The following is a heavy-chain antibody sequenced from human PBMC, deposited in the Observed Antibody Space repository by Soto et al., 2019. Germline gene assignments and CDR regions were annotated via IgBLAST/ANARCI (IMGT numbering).Heavy chain of an antibody. Sequence: GGSLRLSCAASGFTFSSYWMSWVRQAPGKGLEWVANIKPDGSEKWYVDSVKGRFSISRDNAKNSLYLQMNSLRAEDTAVYYCARGDYYDSSGPFSDAFDIWGQGTMVTGSS. CDR3: ARGDYYDSSGPFSDAFDI. J-gene: IGHJ3*02. CDR2: IKPDGSEK. CDR1: GFTFSSYW. V-gene: IGHV3-7*04. D-gene: IGHD3-22*01.